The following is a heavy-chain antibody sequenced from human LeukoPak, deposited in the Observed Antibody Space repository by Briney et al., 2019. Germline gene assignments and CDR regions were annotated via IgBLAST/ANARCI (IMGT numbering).Heavy chain of an antibody. CDR3: ARDVHGDYGSGWFDP. D-gene: IGHD4-17*01. CDR1: GGTFNNSA. CDR2: IMPLFGTA. Sequence: ASVKVSCKPPGGTFNNSAISWVRQAPGQGLEWLGGIMPLFGTAGYAQKFQGRVTITKDESTRTVYLELTSLTSDDTAVYYCARDVHGDYGSGWFDPWGQGTLVSISS. J-gene: IGHJ5*02. V-gene: IGHV1-69*05.